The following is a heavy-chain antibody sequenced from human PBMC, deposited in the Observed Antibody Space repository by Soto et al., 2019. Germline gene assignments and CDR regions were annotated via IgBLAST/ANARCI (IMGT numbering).Heavy chain of an antibody. CDR3: AKAMATTWTGFDY. V-gene: IGHV3-23*01. CDR1: GFTFSSYA. Sequence: EVQLLESGGGLVQPGGSLRLSGAASGFTFSSYAMSWVRQAPGKGLEWVSTISGSGGTTYFADSVKGRFTISRDISKNTLYLQMNSLRAEATAGYYCAKAMATTWTGFDYWCQGTLVTVSS. J-gene: IGHJ4*02. CDR2: ISGSGGTT. D-gene: IGHD5-12*01.